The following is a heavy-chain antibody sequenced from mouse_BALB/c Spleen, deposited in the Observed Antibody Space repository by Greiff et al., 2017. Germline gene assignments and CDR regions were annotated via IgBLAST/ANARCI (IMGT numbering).Heavy chain of an antibody. J-gene: IGHJ2*01. CDR2: ISYSGST. CDR3: ARYYGSSYFDY. D-gene: IGHD1-1*01. V-gene: IGHV3-2*02. CDR1: GYSITSDYA. Sequence: EVKLMESGPGLVKPSQSLSLTCTVTGYSITSDYAWNWIRQFPGNKLEWMGYISYSGSTSYNPSLKSRISITRDTSKNQFFLQLNSVTTEDTATYYCARYYGSSYFDYWGQGTTLTVSS.